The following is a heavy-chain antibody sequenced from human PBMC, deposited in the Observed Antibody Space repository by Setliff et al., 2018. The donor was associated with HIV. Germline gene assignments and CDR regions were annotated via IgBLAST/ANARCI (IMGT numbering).Heavy chain of an antibody. V-gene: IGHV1-8*02. CDR3: ASGSHGEGATDY. D-gene: IGHD1-26*01. J-gene: IGHJ4*02. CDR1: GYTFTTYD. Sequence: GASVKVSCKASGYTFTTYDINWVRQATGQGLEWMGWMNPNSGYTGYAKKFQGRVTMTRNTSISTAYMELSSLRSDDTAVYYCASGSHGEGATDYWGLGTLVTVSS. CDR2: MNPNSGYT.